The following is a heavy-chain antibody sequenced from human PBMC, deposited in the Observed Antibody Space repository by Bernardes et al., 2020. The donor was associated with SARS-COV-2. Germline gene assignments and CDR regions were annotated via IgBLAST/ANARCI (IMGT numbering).Heavy chain of an antibody. Sequence: GGSLRLSCAAAGFIVSSYEMNWVRQTPGKGLEWIAYISTSGNSMYYADSVKGRFTISKDNAKNSLYLQMSSLRAEDTAVYYCARDSTIFGVVIMSPRRRGGMDVWGQGTTVTVSS. V-gene: IGHV3-48*03. CDR3: ARDSTIFGVVIMSPRRRGGMDV. J-gene: IGHJ6*02. CDR1: GFIVSSYE. CDR2: ISTSGNSM. D-gene: IGHD3-3*01.